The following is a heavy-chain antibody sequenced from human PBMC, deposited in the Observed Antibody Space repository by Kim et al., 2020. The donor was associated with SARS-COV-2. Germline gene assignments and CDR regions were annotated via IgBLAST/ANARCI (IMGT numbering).Heavy chain of an antibody. CDR2: IYHSGST. Sequence: SETLSLTCAVSGGSISSSNWWSWVRQPPGKGLEWIGEIYHSGSTNYNPSLKSRVTISVDKSKNQFSLKLSSVTAADTAVYYCARVLKGVSSRNWFDPWGQGTLVTVSS. CDR3: ARVLKGVSSRNWFDP. CDR1: GGSISSSNW. V-gene: IGHV4-4*02. J-gene: IGHJ5*02. D-gene: IGHD2-2*01.